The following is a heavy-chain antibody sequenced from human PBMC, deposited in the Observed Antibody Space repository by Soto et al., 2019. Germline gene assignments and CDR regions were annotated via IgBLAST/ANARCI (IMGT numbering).Heavy chain of an antibody. V-gene: IGHV3-23*01. CDR2: ISSTGGST. D-gene: IGHD3-10*01. CDR3: AKDVKGSGSLPSYYYGMDV. Sequence: VQLLESGGGLVQPGGSLRISCAASGFTFSRYAMSWVRQAPGKGLEWVSAISSTGGSTYYGDSLKGRFPISRDNSKNTLYLQMHSLRAEDTALYYCAKDVKGSGSLPSYYYGMDVWGQGTTVTVSS. CDR1: GFTFSRYA. J-gene: IGHJ6*02.